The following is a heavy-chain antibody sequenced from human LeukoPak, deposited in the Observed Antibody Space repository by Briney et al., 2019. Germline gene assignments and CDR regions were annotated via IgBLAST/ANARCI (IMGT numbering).Heavy chain of an antibody. CDR3: AKNGGIAAAGSFDY. V-gene: IGHV3-23*01. CDR1: GFTFSNYP. CDR2: ISGSGGST. J-gene: IGHJ4*02. D-gene: IGHD6-13*01. Sequence: GGSLRLSCAGSGFTFSNYPMSWVRQAPGKGLEWVSAISGSGGSTYYADSVKGRFTISRDNSKNTLYLQMNSLRAEDTAVYYCAKNGGIAAAGSFDYWGQGTLVTVSS.